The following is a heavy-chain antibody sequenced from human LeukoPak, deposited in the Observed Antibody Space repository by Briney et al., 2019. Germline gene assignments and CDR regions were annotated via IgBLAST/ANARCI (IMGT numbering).Heavy chain of an antibody. CDR3: ARDYLGDAFDI. J-gene: IGHJ3*02. V-gene: IGHV3-74*01. CDR2: INSDGSST. Sequence: GGSLRLSCAASGFTFSSYWMHWVRQAPGKGLVWVSRINSDGSSTSYADSVKGRFTISRDNAKNTLYLQMNNLRAEDTAVYYCARDYLGDAFDIWGQGTMVTVSS. D-gene: IGHD3-10*01. CDR1: GFTFSSYW.